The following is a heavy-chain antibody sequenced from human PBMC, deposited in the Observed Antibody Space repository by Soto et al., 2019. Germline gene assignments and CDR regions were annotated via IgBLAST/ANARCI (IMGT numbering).Heavy chain of an antibody. D-gene: IGHD3-10*01. V-gene: IGHV4-4*07. CDR2: IYTSGST. CDR1: GGSISHYY. J-gene: IGHJ4*02. Sequence: NPSETLSLTCTVSGGSISHYYWSWIRQPAGKGLEWIGRIYTSGSTNYNPSLKSRVTMSVDTSKNQFSLKLSSVTAADTAVYYCARQVGLYGGPPYYFDYWGQGTLVTVSS. CDR3: ARQVGLYGGPPYYFDY.